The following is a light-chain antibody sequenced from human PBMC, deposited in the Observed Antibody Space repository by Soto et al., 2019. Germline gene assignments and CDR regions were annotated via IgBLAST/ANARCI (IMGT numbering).Light chain of an antibody. CDR2: EGN. CDR1: SSDVGRYNL. V-gene: IGLV2-23*01. Sequence: QSALTQPASVSGSPGQAITISCTGTSSDVGRYNLVSWYQHHPGKAPKLMIYEGNKRPSGVSNRFSGSKSANTASLTISGLQTEDEADYYCCSYAGTNTFVFGTGTKVTVL. J-gene: IGLJ1*01. CDR3: CSYAGTNTFV.